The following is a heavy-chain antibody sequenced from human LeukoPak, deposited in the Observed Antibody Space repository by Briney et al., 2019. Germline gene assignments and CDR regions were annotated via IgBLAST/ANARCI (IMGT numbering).Heavy chain of an antibody. CDR1: GFTFSSYA. V-gene: IGHV3-23*01. J-gene: IGHJ3*02. D-gene: IGHD6-19*01. Sequence: GGSLRLSCAASGFTFSSYAMSWVRQAPGKGLVWVSAISGSGGSTYYADSVKGRFTISRDNSKNTLYLQMNSLRAEDTAVYYCAKDRPGYSSGWYHDAFDIWGQGTMVTVSS. CDR2: ISGSGGST. CDR3: AKDRPGYSSGWYHDAFDI.